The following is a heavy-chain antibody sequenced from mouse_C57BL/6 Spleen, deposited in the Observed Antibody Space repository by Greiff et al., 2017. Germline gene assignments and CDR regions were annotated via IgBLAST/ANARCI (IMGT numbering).Heavy chain of an antibody. Sequence: EVKLQESGPGLVKPSQSLSLTCSVTGYSITSGYYWNWIRQFPGNKLEWMGYISYDGSNNYNPSLKNRISITRDTSKNQFFLKLNSVTTEDTATYYCSRASDYYGSSYWYFDVWGTGTTVTVSS. CDR2: ISYDGSN. J-gene: IGHJ1*03. CDR1: GYSITSGYY. D-gene: IGHD1-1*01. CDR3: SRASDYYGSSYWYFDV. V-gene: IGHV3-6*01.